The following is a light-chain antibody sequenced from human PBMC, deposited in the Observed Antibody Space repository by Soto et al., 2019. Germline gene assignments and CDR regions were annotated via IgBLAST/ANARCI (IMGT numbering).Light chain of an antibody. CDR2: AAS. J-gene: IGKJ4*01. CDR1: QTIGTF. V-gene: IGKV1-39*01. Sequence: DIHMTQSPSSVSASVGDRVTITCRASQTIGTFLNWYQHKPGKAPKLLIYAASPLQSGVPSRFSGSGSGTDFTLTINSLQPEDFATYYCQQSYSTPLTFGGGTKVDIK. CDR3: QQSYSTPLT.